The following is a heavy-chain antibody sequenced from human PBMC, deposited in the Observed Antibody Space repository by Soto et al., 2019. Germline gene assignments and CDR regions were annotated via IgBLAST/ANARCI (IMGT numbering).Heavy chain of an antibody. CDR1: GFTFSSYG. Sequence: QGHLVESGGGVVQPGTSLRLSCAASGFTFSSYGMHWVRQAPGKGLEWVSFISYDGKKKYYADAVKGRFSISRDNSKNTLYLETNSLRGEDTAVYYCAKDRGAQRWTEENYYFDYWGQGSLVTVSS. CDR3: AKDRGAQRWTEENYYFDY. J-gene: IGHJ4*02. D-gene: IGHD4-17*01. V-gene: IGHV3-30*18. CDR2: ISYDGKKK.